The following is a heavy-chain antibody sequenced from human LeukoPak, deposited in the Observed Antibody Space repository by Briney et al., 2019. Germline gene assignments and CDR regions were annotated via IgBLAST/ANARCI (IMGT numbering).Heavy chain of an antibody. Sequence: GGSLRLSCAASGFTFSDYHMSWIRQAPGKGLEWVSYISLSSTYTNYADSVKGRFTISRDNAKNLLYLQMNSLRAEDTAVYYCARDGWFGELDKDHFDYWGQGTLVTVSS. CDR2: ISLSSTYT. D-gene: IGHD3-10*01. V-gene: IGHV3-11*06. CDR3: ARDGWFGELDKDHFDY. CDR1: GFTFSDYH. J-gene: IGHJ4*02.